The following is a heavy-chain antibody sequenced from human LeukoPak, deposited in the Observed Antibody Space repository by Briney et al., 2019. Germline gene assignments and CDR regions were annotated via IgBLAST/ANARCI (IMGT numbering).Heavy chain of an antibody. Sequence: TSETLSLTCTVSGGSISNYYWTWIRQPPGKGLEWIGYIYYSGSTNYNPSLQSRVTISVDMSKNQFSLKLNSVTAADTAVYYCARNARYNWFDPWGQGTLVTVSS. CDR3: ARNARYNWFDP. CDR1: GGSISNYY. V-gene: IGHV4-59*01. J-gene: IGHJ5*02. CDR2: IYYSGST.